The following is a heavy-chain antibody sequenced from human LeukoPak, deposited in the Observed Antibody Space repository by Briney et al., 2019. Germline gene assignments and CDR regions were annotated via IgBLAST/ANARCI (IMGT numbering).Heavy chain of an antibody. D-gene: IGHD3-22*01. V-gene: IGHV4-59*01. Sequence: PSETLSLTCTVSGGSISSYYWSWIRQPPGEGLVWIGYIYYCGRTNYNPSHKSRVTISVDTSNNQYTLKLSSVTAADTAVYYCARDLWGTYYYDSSGPIDIWGPGTMVTVSS. CDR2: IYYCGRT. J-gene: IGHJ3*02. CDR3: ARDLWGTYYYDSSGPIDI. CDR1: GGSISSYY.